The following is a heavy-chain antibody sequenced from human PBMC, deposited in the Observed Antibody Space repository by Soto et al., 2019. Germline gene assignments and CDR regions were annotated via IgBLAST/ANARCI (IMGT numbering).Heavy chain of an antibody. J-gene: IGHJ6*02. V-gene: IGHV4-39*01. Sequence: QLQLQESGPGLVKPSETLSLTCTVSGGSISSSSYYWGWIRQPPGKGLEWIGSIYYSGYTYYNPSLKIRVTLAVDTSKNQFSLTLSSVTAADTAVYYCARHNGPLYVGYYYDMDVWGQGTTVTVSS. CDR1: GGSISSSSYY. D-gene: IGHD3-16*01. CDR2: IYYSGYT. CDR3: ARHNGPLYVGYYYDMDV.